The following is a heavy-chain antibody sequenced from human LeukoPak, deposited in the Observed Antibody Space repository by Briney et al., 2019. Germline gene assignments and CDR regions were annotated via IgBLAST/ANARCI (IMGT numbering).Heavy chain of an antibody. CDR2: ISGSGQTT. V-gene: IGHV3-23*01. J-gene: IGHJ4*02. D-gene: IGHD4-11*01. CDR1: GFSLSAHP. CDR3: AKEKDYRVFDH. Sequence: PGRSLRLSCTASGFSLSAHPMSWVRQGPGKSLEWVSVISGSGQTTYYADSVKGRFTVSKDNSKNTVYLQMSSLRADDTAVYYCAKEKDYRVFDHWGQGTLVTVSS.